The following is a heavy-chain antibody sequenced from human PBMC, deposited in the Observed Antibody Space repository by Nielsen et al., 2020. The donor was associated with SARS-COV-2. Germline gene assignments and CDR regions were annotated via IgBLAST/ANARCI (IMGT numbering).Heavy chain of an antibody. V-gene: IGHV4-34*01. CDR2: INHSGST. J-gene: IGHJ6*02. CDR3: ARVGGSGSYYYYGMDV. Sequence: SETLSLTCAVYGGSFSGYYWSWIRQLPGKGLEWIGEINHSGSTNYNPSLKSRVTISVDTSKNQFSLKLSAVTAADTAVYYCARVGGSGSYYYYGMDVWGQGTTVTVSS. CDR1: GGSFSGYY. D-gene: IGHD3-10*01.